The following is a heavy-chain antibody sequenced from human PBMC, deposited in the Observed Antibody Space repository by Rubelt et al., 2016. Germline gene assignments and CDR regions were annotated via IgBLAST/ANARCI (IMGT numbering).Heavy chain of an antibody. V-gene: IGHV3-23*01. Sequence: EVQLLESGGGLVQPGGSLRLSCAASGFTFSSYAMSWVRQAPGKGLEWVSAISGSGGSTYYADSVKGRFTIARGNSKNALYLQMNSLGAEDTAVYYCAKVPIRTVTSTFDYWGQGTLVTVSS. CDR2: ISGSGGST. CDR3: AKVPIRTVTSTFDY. D-gene: IGHD4-17*01. J-gene: IGHJ4*02. CDR1: GFTFSSYA.